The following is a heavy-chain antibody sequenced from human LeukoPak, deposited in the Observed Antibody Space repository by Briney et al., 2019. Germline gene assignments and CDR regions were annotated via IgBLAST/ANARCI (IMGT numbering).Heavy chain of an antibody. Sequence: SVKVSCKASGYTFTSYAIHWVRQAPGQGLEWMGWITPSDGTNYPQKFQGRVAISWDTSITTAYMDLSRLTSDDTAVYYCARDRYGDGFAHLDYWGQGALVTVSS. CDR2: ITPSDGT. D-gene: IGHD5-24*01. J-gene: IGHJ4*02. CDR3: ARDRYGDGFAHLDY. V-gene: IGHV1-2*02. CDR1: GYTFTSYA.